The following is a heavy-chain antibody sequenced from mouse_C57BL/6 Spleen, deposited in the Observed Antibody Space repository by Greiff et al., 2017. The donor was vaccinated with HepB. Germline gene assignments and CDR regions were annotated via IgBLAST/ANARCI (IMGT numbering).Heavy chain of an antibody. CDR1: GFTFSSYA. D-gene: IGHD1-1*01. Sequence: EVQGVESGGGLVKPGGSLKLSCAASGFTFSSYAMSWVRQTPEKRLEWVATISDGGSYTYYPDNVKGRFTISRDNAKNNLYLQMSHLKSEDTAMYYCARACSSHWYFDVWGTGTTVTVSS. V-gene: IGHV5-4*01. CDR2: ISDGGSYT. J-gene: IGHJ1*03. CDR3: ARACSSHWYFDV.